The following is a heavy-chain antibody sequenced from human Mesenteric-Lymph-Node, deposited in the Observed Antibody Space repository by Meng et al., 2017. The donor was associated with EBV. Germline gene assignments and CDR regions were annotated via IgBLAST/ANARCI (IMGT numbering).Heavy chain of an antibody. J-gene: IGHJ4*02. V-gene: IGHV4-39*07. Sequence: QQGRAAVQGLGKPSEPLPPTCTVSGASLINSPYSGGWVRQPPGKGLEWLGTIYYSGHTYYNPSLKSRVTISVDTSKNQFSLQLRSVTAADTAVYYCAAGYCSSSRCYALEYWGQGILVTVSS. D-gene: IGHD2-2*01. CDR2: IYYSGHT. CDR1: GASLINSPYS. CDR3: AAGYCSSSRCYALEY.